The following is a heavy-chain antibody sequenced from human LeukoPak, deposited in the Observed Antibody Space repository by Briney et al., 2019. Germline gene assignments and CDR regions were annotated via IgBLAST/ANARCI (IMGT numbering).Heavy chain of an antibody. CDR2: IYYSGST. Sequence: SETLSLTCTVSGGSISSGGYYWSWIRQHPGKGLEWIGYIYYSGSTYYNPSLKSRVTISVDTSKNQFSLKLSSVTAADTAVYYCARDELRIAAAGNPTPGWFDPWGQGTLVTVSS. J-gene: IGHJ5*02. D-gene: IGHD6-13*01. CDR1: GGSISSGGYY. V-gene: IGHV4-31*03. CDR3: ARDELRIAAAGNPTPGWFDP.